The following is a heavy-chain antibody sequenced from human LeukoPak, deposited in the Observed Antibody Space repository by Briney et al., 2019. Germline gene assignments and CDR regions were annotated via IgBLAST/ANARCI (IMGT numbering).Heavy chain of an antibody. CDR2: IYYSGST. Sequence: PSETLSLTCNVSGGSMSNYYWSWIRQPPGKGLEWIGYIYYSGSTHYNPSLKSRVTIAIDTSKNQFSLKVSSVTAADTAVYYCARHPPGRPYFDYWGRGTLVSVCS. CDR3: ARHPPGRPYFDY. J-gene: IGHJ4*02. CDR1: GGSMSNYY. V-gene: IGHV4-59*08.